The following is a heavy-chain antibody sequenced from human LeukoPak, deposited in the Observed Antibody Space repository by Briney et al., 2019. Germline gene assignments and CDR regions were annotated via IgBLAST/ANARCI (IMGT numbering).Heavy chain of an antibody. CDR2: ISSSSSYI. J-gene: IGHJ4*02. V-gene: IGHV3-21*01. CDR3: ASFDSSGWYEPLDY. D-gene: IGHD6-19*01. Sequence: GGSLRLSCAASGFTFSSYSMNWVRQAPGKGLEWVSSISSSSSYIYYADSVKGRFTISRDNAKNSLYLQMSSLRAEDTAVYYCASFDSSGWYEPLDYWGQGTLVTVSS. CDR1: GFTFSSYS.